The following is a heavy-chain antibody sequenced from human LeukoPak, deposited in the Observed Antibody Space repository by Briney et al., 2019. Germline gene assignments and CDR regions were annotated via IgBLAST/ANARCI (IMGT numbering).Heavy chain of an antibody. CDR2: INPNSGGT. CDR3: ASGVDILTGYYHPNGVY. CDR1: GYTFTGYY. D-gene: IGHD3-9*01. Sequence: ASVKVSCKASGYTFTGYYMHRVRHAPGQGLEWMGWINPNSGGTNYAQKFQGRVTMTRDTSISTAYMELSRLRSDDTAVYYCASGVDILTGYYHPNGVYWGQGTLVTVSS. J-gene: IGHJ4*02. V-gene: IGHV1-2*02.